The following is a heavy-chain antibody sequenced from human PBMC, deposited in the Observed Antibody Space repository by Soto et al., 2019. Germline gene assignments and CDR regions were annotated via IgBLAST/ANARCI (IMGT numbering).Heavy chain of an antibody. CDR2: ISGSGGST. CDR3: ARFGTYCSGGSCYSYYYYYMDV. CDR1: GFTFSSYA. Sequence: GGSLRLSCAASGFTFSSYAMSWVRQAPGKGLEWVSAISGSGGSTYYADSVKGRFTISRDNSKNTLYLQMNSLRAEDTAVYYCARFGTYCSGGSCYSYYYYYMDVWGKGTTVTVSS. D-gene: IGHD2-15*01. J-gene: IGHJ6*03. V-gene: IGHV3-23*01.